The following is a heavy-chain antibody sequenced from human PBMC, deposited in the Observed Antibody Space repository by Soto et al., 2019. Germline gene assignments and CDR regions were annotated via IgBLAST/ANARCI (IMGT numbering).Heavy chain of an antibody. V-gene: IGHV4-31*03. CDR2: IYYSGST. CDR1: GDSINRGDYY. Sequence: PSETLSLTCTVSGDSINRGDYYGTWIRQHPGRGLEWIGYIYYSGSTLYNPSLQSRVTLSVDTSKNQVSLKLNSVTAADTAMYYCARLYTYGYYYFDFWGQGTQVTVSS. CDR3: ARLYTYGYYYFDF. J-gene: IGHJ4*02. D-gene: IGHD5-18*01.